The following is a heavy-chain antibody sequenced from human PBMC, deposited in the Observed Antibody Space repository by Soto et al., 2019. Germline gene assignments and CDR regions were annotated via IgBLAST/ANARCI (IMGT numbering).Heavy chain of an antibody. D-gene: IGHD3-16*01. J-gene: IGHJ4*02. CDR2: ISYDGSNK. CDR3: AKLPVGLDYFDY. CDR1: GFTFSSYG. Sequence: VGSLRLSCAASGFTFSSYGMHWVRQAPGKGLEWVAVISYDGSNKYYADSVKGRFTISRDNSKNTLYLQMNSLRAEDTAVYYCAKLPVGLDYFDYWGQGTLVTVSS. V-gene: IGHV3-30*18.